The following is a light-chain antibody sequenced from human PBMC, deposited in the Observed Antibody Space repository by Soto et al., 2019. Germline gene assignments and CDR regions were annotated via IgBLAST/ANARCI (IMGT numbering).Light chain of an antibody. CDR2: WAS. Sequence: DIVMTQSPDSLAVSLVERATINFKSSESLLYSSNNKNFLAWYQQKPGQPPKLLIYWASTRESGVPDRFSGSGSGTDFTLTISSLQAEDVAVYYCQQYYSTPPLTFGGGTKVDIK. V-gene: IGKV4-1*01. J-gene: IGKJ4*01. CDR1: ESLLYSSNNKNF. CDR3: QQYYSTPPLT.